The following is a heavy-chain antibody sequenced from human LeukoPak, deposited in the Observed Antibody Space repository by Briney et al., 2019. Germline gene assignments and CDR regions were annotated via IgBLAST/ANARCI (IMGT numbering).Heavy chain of an antibody. D-gene: IGHD3-16*01. V-gene: IGHV4-31*03. CDR3: ARVGSYFVWGSSDY. J-gene: IGHJ4*02. CDR1: GASISSGGYY. Sequence: SETLSLTCTVSGASISSGGYYWSWIRQHPGKGLEWIGYIKYSGSTYYNPSLKSRVTISVDTSKNQFSLKLSSVTAADTAVFYCARVGSYFVWGSSDYWGQGTLVTVSS. CDR2: IKYSGST.